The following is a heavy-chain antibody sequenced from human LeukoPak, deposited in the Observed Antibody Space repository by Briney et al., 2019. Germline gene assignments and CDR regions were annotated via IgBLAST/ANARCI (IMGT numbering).Heavy chain of an antibody. J-gene: IGHJ5*02. D-gene: IGHD3-10*01. CDR1: GDSITYFY. CDR3: ARGGYYGSGNDFRFDP. Sequence: SETLSLTCSVSGDSITYFYWSWIRQAAGKGLEWIGRIESSGSTDYNASLKSRVTISVDTSKNQFSLKLTSVTAADTAVYFCARGGYYGSGNDFRFDPWGQGTLVTVSS. V-gene: IGHV4-4*07. CDR2: IESSGST.